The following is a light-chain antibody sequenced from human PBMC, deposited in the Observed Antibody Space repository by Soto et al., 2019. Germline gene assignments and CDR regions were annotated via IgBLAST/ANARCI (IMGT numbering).Light chain of an antibody. CDR3: QQDVQQRWR. CDR1: QRVSDSQ. CDR2: GVS. V-gene: IGKV3-20*01. J-gene: IGKJ1*01. Sequence: LTPFPVTLSLSHVGRDTLSCRGSQRVSDSQLAWYQQKPGQAPRLLIYGVSSRATGIPARFSGSGSGTDFTLTISSLEPEDFAIYYCQQDVQQRWRFGQGSKVAIK.